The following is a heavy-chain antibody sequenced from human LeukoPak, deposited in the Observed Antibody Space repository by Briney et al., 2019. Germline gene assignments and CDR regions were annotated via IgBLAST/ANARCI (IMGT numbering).Heavy chain of an antibody. V-gene: IGHV1-46*01. CDR2: INPSGGSSGGST. Sequence: ASVKVSCKASGYSFTNYYLHWVRQAPGQGREYMGIINPSGGSSGGSTTYAQKFQGRVTMTRDTSTSTVYMELSNLRSEDTAVYYCARGGYIYGSFDNWGQGTLVTVSS. CDR3: ARGGYIYGSFDN. CDR1: GYSFTNYY. J-gene: IGHJ4*02. D-gene: IGHD5-18*01.